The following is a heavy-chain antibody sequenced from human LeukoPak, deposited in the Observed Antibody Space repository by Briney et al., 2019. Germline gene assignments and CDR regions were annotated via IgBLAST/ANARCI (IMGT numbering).Heavy chain of an antibody. V-gene: IGHV3-9*01. CDR3: ARGFRYGSNWGFDY. D-gene: IGHD5-24*01. CDR2: ISWNSGSI. CDR1: GFTFDDYA. J-gene: IGHJ4*02. Sequence: GGSLRLSCAASGFTFDDYAMHWVRQAPGKGLEWVSGISWNSGSIGYADSVKGRFTISRDNAKNSLYLQMSSLKTEDTAVYYCARGFRYGSNWGFDYWGQGTLVTVSS.